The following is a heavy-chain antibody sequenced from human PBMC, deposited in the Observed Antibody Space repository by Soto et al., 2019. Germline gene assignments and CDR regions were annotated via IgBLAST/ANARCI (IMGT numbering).Heavy chain of an antibody. V-gene: IGHV3-33*01. Sequence: GGSLRLSCAASGFTFSSYGMHWVRQAPGKGLEWVAVIWYDGSNKYYADSVKGRFTISRDNSKNTLYLQMNSLRAEDTAVYYCGSTYYNPALKRRVTISVDTSKTQFSLKLSSVTAADTAVYYCARACAYCSSSGTGKTVYYYYGMAVWGQGTTVTVSS. CDR2: IWYDGSNK. CDR1: GFTFSSYG. J-gene: IGHJ6*02. D-gene: IGHD2-21*02. CDR3: GSTYYNPALKRRVTISVDTSKTQFSLKLSSVTAADTAVYYCARACAYCSSSGTGKTVYYYYGMAV.